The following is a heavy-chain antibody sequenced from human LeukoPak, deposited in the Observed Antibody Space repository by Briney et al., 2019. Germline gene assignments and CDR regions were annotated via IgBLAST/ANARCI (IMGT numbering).Heavy chain of an antibody. D-gene: IGHD7-27*01. CDR3: ARRVLANWGYYYYMDV. CDR1: GGSISSSSYY. V-gene: IGHV4-39*01. CDR2: IYYSGST. Sequence: SETLSLTCTVSGGSISSSSYYWGWIRQPPGKGLEWIGSIYYSGSTYYNPSLKSRVTISVDTSMNQFSLKLSSVTAADTAVYYCARRVLANWGYYYYMDVWGKGTTVTVSS. J-gene: IGHJ6*03.